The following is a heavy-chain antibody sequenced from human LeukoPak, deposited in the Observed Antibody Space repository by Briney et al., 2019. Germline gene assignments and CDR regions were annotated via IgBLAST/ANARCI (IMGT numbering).Heavy chain of an antibody. D-gene: IGHD2-15*01. Sequence: GASVKVSCKASGGTFSSYAISWVRQAPGQGLEWMGRIIPILGIANYAQKFQGRVTITADKSTSTAYMELSSLRSEDTAAYYCAIYSPPFDYWGQGTLVTVSS. CDR2: IIPILGIA. CDR3: AIYSPPFDY. V-gene: IGHV1-69*04. CDR1: GGTFSSYA. J-gene: IGHJ4*02.